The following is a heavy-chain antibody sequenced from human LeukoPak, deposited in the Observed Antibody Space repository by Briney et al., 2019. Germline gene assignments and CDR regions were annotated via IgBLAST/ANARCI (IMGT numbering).Heavy chain of an antibody. D-gene: IGHD1-7*01. CDR1: GFTFSSYW. V-gene: IGHV3-7*01. J-gene: IGHJ4*02. CDR2: IKQDGSEK. Sequence: GGSLRLSCAASGFTFSSYWMSWVRQAPGKGLEWVANIKQDGSEKYYVDSVKGRFTISRDNAKNSLYLQMNSLRVEDTAVYYCARGPRYNWNSNYFPFDYWGQGTLVTVSS. CDR3: ARGPRYNWNSNYFPFDY.